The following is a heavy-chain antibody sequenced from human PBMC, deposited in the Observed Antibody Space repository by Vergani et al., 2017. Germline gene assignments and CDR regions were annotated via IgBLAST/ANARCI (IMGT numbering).Heavy chain of an antibody. D-gene: IGHD2-8*01. CDR2: ISTYNDNT. J-gene: IGHJ4*02. V-gene: IGHV1-18*04. CDR3: ARDHCTNGVCYMHF. CDR1: GYTFTSYG. Sequence: QVQLVQSGAEVKKPGASVKVSCKASGYTFTSYGISWVRQAPGQGLEWMGWISTYNDNTNYAQKLQGRVTMTTDTSTSTAYMAMRSLRSDDTAVYYCARDHCTNGVCYMHFWGQGTLVTVSS.